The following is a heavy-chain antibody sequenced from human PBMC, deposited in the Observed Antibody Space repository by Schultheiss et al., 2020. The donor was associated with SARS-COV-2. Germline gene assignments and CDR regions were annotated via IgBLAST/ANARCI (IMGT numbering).Heavy chain of an antibody. CDR3: ARASRAAAGFDP. D-gene: IGHD6-13*01. J-gene: IGHJ5*02. CDR1: GGSITRSYW. Sequence: SQTLSLTCGVSGGSITRSYWWTWIRQTPEKGLEWIGEIYHSGSTYYNPSLKSRVTISVDTSKNQFSLKLSSVTAADTAVYYCARASRAAAGFDPWGQGTLVTVSS. V-gene: IGHV4-4*02. CDR2: IYHSGST.